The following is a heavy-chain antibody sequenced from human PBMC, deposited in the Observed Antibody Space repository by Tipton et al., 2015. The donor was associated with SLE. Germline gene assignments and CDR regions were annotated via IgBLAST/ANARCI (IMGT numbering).Heavy chain of an antibody. Sequence: TLSLTCAVYGGSISSSSSYYWAWIRQPPGKGVEWIGEINHSGSTNYNPSLKSRVTISVDTSKNQFSLKLSSVTAADTAVYYCASAMYWGNYWGQGTLVTVSS. CDR3: ASAMYWGNY. V-gene: IGHV4-34*01. CDR1: GGSISSSSSYY. J-gene: IGHJ4*02. CDR2: INHSGST. D-gene: IGHD3-16*01.